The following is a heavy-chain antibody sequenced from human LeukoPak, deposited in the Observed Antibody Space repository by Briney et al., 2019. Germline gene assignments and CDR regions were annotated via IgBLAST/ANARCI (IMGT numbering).Heavy chain of an antibody. Sequence: ASAKVSCKVSGYTLTELSMHWVRQAPGKGLEWMGGFDPEDGETIYAQKFQGRVTMTEDTSTDTAYMELSSLRSEDTAVYYCATDGRYCSGGSCYPPRDYYYYGMDVWGQGTPVTVSS. D-gene: IGHD2-15*01. V-gene: IGHV1-24*01. CDR2: FDPEDGET. CDR3: ATDGRYCSGGSCYPPRDYYYYGMDV. CDR1: GYTLTELS. J-gene: IGHJ6*02.